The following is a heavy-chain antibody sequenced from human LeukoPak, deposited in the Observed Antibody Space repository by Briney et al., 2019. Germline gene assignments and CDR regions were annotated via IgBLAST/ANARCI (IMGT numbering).Heavy chain of an antibody. CDR2: IYYSGST. Sequence: PSETLSLTCTVSGASISPNYWSWFRQPPGKGLEWIGYIYYSGSTSYNPSLKSRVTISLDTSKNQSSLKLSSVTAADTAVYYCARGHYGPGIGTYPNWGQGTLVTVSA. V-gene: IGHV4-59*12. CDR1: GASISPNY. CDR3: ARGHYGPGIGTYPN. J-gene: IGHJ4*02. D-gene: IGHD3-10*01.